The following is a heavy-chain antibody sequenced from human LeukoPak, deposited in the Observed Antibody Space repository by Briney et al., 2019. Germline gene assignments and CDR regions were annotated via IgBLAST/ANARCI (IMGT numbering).Heavy chain of an antibody. Sequence: ASVKVSCKASGYTFNSYGISWVRQAPGQGLEWMGWISAYNGHTNYAQKFQGRVTMTTDTSTSTAYMELSRLRSDDTAVYYCARVAVVRGVIIGDNWFDPWGQGTLVTVSS. D-gene: IGHD3-10*01. CDR1: GYTFNSYG. CDR3: ARVAVVRGVIIGDNWFDP. V-gene: IGHV1-18*01. CDR2: ISAYNGHT. J-gene: IGHJ5*02.